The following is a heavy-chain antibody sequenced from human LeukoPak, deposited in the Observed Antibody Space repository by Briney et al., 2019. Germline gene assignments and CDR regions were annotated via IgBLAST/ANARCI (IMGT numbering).Heavy chain of an antibody. Sequence: GGSLRLSCVASGFTFSSYAMSWVRQAPGKGLEWVSTINGGGDSTTYAVSVKGRFTISRDNSKNTLFLQVNSLRAEDTAVYYCAKGYSSTSYCLDYWGQGTLVTVSS. CDR1: GFTFSSYA. CDR3: AKGYSSTSYCLDY. V-gene: IGHV3-23*01. D-gene: IGHD2-2*01. CDR2: INGGGDST. J-gene: IGHJ4*02.